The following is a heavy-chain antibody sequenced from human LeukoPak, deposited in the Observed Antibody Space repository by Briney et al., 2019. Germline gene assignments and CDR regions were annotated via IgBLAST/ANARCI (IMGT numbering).Heavy chain of an antibody. V-gene: IGHV1-2*06. CDR3: AREDTRVRGVIITANGDFDY. Sequence: ASVKVSCKASGYTFTGYYMHWVRQAPGQGLKWMGRINANSGGTNYAQKFQGRVTMTRDTSISTAYMELSRLRSDDTAVYYCAREDTRVRGVIITANGDFDYWGQGTLVTVSS. CDR1: GYTFTGYY. J-gene: IGHJ4*02. CDR2: INANSGGT. D-gene: IGHD3-10*01.